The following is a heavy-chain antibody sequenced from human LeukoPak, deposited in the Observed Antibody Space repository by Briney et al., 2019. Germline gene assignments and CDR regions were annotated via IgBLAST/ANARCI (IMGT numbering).Heavy chain of an antibody. J-gene: IGHJ4*02. CDR3: ARAGEFLYYFDY. Sequence: GGSLRLSCAASGFTFSSYGMSWVRQAPGKGLEWVSSISSGSSYIYYADSVKGRFTISRDNAKNSLYLQMNSLRAEDTAVYYCARAGEFLYYFDYWGQGTLVTVSS. CDR1: GFTFSSYG. D-gene: IGHD2-21*01. CDR2: ISSGSSYI. V-gene: IGHV3-21*01.